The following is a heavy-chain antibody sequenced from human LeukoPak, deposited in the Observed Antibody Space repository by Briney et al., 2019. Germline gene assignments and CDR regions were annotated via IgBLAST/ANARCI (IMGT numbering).Heavy chain of an antibody. CDR2: IRSDGSDK. V-gene: IGHV3-30*02. Sequence: PGGSLRLSCAVSGFTFNSYAMMWVRQAPGKGLEWVTFIRSDGSDKYYADSVKGRFTISRDNSRNTLYLEMNSLRPEDTAVYYCGGLAVFDYWGQGTLVTVSS. CDR3: GGLAVFDY. CDR1: GFTFNSYA. J-gene: IGHJ4*02. D-gene: IGHD2-15*01.